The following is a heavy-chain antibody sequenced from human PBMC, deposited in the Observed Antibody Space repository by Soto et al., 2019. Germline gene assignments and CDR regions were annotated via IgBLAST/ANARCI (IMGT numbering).Heavy chain of an antibody. D-gene: IGHD6-6*01. V-gene: IGHV3-23*01. J-gene: IGHJ4*02. Sequence: GGSLRLSCAASGFTFSSYAMSWVRQAPRKGLEWVSAISGSGDSTYYADSVKGRFTISRDNSKNTLYLQMNSLRAEDTAVYYCAKLIRSRIAARPLFDYWGQGTLVTVSS. CDR1: GFTFSSYA. CDR2: ISGSGDST. CDR3: AKLIRSRIAARPLFDY.